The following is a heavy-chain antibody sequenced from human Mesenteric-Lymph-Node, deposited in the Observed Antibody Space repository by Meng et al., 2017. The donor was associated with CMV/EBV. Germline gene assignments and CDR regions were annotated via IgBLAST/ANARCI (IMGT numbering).Heavy chain of an antibody. CDR1: GFTFSSYS. J-gene: IGHJ6*02. Sequence: GESLKISCAASGFTFSSYSMNWVRQAPGKGLEWVSSISSSSSYIYYADSVKGRFTISRDNAKNSLYLQMNSLRAEDTAVYYCARDLFPYGMDVWGQGTTVTVSS. CDR2: ISSSSSYI. CDR3: ARDLFPYGMDV. V-gene: IGHV3-21*01. D-gene: IGHD2-21*01.